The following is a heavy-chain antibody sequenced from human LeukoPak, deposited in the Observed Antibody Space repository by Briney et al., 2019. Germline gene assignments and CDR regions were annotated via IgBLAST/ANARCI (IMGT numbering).Heavy chain of an antibody. D-gene: IGHD3-10*01. CDR2: IYEAGNT. V-gene: IGHV3-13*01. CDR1: GFTLSTYD. J-gene: IGHJ3*02. CDR3: AREMSGSNDAFDI. Sequence: AGGSLRLSCAASGFTLSTYDMHWVRQVTGEALEWVSMIYEAGNTYYTGSVKGRFTISRESAKNSLYLQMHGLTAGDTAVYYCAREMSGSNDAFDIWGPGTMVTVSS.